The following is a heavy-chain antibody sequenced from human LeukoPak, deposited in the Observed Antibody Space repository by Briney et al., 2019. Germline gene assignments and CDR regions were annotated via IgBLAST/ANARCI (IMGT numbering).Heavy chain of an antibody. Sequence: PSETLSLTCAVYGGSFSGYYWSWIRQPPGKGLEWIGEINHSGSTNYNPSLKSRVTISVDTSKNQFSLKLSSVTAADTAVYYCARGPGGSYYYYGMDVWGQETTVTVSS. V-gene: IGHV4-34*01. CDR2: INHSGST. CDR3: ARGPGGSYYYYGMDV. J-gene: IGHJ6*02. CDR1: GGSFSGYY. D-gene: IGHD2-15*01.